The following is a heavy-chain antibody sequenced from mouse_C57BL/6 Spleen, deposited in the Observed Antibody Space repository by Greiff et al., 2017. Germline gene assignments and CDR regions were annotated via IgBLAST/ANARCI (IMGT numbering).Heavy chain of an antibody. J-gene: IGHJ3*01. CDR3: ARGDDYDVSWFAY. CDR1: GYTFTSYW. D-gene: IGHD2-4*01. CDR2: LYPGSGST. V-gene: IGHV1-55*01. Sequence: VQLQQPGAELVKPGASVKMSCKASGYTFTSYWITWVKQTPGQGLEWIGDLYPGSGSTNYNETFKSKATLTVDTSSSTAYMQLSSLTSEDSAVYYCARGDDYDVSWFAYGGQGTLVTVSA.